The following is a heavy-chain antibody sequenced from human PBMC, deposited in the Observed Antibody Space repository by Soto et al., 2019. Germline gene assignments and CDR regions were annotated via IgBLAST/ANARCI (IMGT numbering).Heavy chain of an antibody. Sequence: QLQLQESGSGLVKPSQTLSLTCAVSGGSISSGGYSWSWIRQPPGKGLEWIGYIYHSGSTYYNPSPKSRVTISVDRSKNQFSLKLSSVTAADTAVYYCARKATTVTNWYFDLWGRGTLVTVSS. V-gene: IGHV4-30-2*01. CDR2: IYHSGST. D-gene: IGHD4-4*01. CDR3: ARKATTVTNWYFDL. CDR1: GGSISSGGYS. J-gene: IGHJ2*01.